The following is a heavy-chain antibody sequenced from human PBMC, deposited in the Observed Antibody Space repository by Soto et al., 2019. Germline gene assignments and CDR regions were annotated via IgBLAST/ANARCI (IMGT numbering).Heavy chain of an antibody. D-gene: IGHD3-3*01. CDR2: IVVGSGNT. J-gene: IGHJ4*02. Sequence: SVKVSCKASGFTFTSSAVQWVRQARGQRLEWIGWIVVGSGNTNYAQKFQERVTITRDMSTSTAYMELSSLRSEDTAVYYCAASKWGQYGGFWSGYYTCDYWGQGPRVTVSS. CDR1: GFTFTSSA. CDR3: AASKWGQYGGFWSGYYTCDY. V-gene: IGHV1-58*01.